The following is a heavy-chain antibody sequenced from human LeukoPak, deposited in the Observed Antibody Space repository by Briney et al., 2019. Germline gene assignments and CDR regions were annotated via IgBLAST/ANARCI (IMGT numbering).Heavy chain of an antibody. D-gene: IGHD2-15*01. J-gene: IGHJ4*02. CDR3: AREADCSGGSCYSYFDY. CDR1: GGSISSYY. CDR2: IYHTGST. Sequence: KPSETLSLTCTVSGGSISSYYWNWIRQPPGKGLEWIGYIYHTGSTNYNPSLKSRVTISVDTSKNQFSLKLSSVTAADTAVYYCAREADCSGGSCYSYFDYWGQGTLVTVSS. V-gene: IGHV4-59*01.